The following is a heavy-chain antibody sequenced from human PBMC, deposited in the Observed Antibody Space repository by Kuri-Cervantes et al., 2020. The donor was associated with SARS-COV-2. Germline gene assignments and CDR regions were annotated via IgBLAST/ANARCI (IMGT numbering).Heavy chain of an antibody. CDR1: GGSISSSNW. V-gene: IGHV4-4*02. J-gene: IGHJ4*02. Sequence: SETLSLTCAVSGGSISSSNWWSWVRQPPGKGLEWIGEIYHSGSTNYNPSLKSRVTISVDKSKNQFSLKLSSVTAAGTAVYYCARATSTVIRYYFDYWGQGTLVTVSS. D-gene: IGHD4-17*01. CDR3: ARATSTVIRYYFDY. CDR2: IYHSGST.